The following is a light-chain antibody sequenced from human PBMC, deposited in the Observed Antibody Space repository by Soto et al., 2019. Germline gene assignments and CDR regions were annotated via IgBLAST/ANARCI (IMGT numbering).Light chain of an antibody. CDR2: DAS. V-gene: IGKV1-33*01. CDR1: QDISNY. Sequence: DIQMTQSPSSLSASVGDRVTITCQASQDISNYLNWYQQKPGKAPKLLIYDASNLETGVPSRFSGSGSGTDFTFTISSLQPEDIATHYCQQYDNLPSFTFGPGTKVDIX. J-gene: IGKJ3*01. CDR3: QQYDNLPSFT.